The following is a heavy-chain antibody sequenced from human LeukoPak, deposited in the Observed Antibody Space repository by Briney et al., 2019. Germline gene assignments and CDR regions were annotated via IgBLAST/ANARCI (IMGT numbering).Heavy chain of an antibody. Sequence: SETLSLTCAVYGGSFSGYYWSWIRQPPGKGLEWIGEINHSGGTNYNPSLKSRVTISVDTSKNQFSLKLSSVTAADTAVYYCALLAAADGFDYWGQGTLVTVSS. CDR3: ALLAAADGFDY. CDR2: INHSGGT. J-gene: IGHJ4*02. D-gene: IGHD6-13*01. V-gene: IGHV4-34*01. CDR1: GGSFSGYY.